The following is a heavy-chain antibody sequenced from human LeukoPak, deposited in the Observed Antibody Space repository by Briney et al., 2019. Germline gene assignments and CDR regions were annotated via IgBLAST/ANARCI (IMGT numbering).Heavy chain of an antibody. CDR2: IHRSGSP. Sequence: SETLSLTCTVSLDSPTSNFWSWVRQPPGKGLEWIGEIHRSGSPNYNPSLQSRVTISIDRSRNQIALEFSSVTAADTAVYYCAREILGGFNPGAYWGQGTLVTVSS. D-gene: IGHD1-14*01. CDR1: LDSPTSNF. CDR3: AREILGGFNPGAY. V-gene: IGHV4-4*02. J-gene: IGHJ4*02.